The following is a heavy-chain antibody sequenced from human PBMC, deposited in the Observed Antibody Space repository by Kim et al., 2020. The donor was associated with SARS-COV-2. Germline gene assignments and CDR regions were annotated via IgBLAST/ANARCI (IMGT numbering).Heavy chain of an antibody. J-gene: IGHJ6*02. D-gene: IGHD6-6*01. Sequence: KGRFTITRDNARTSLYLQMNSLRAEDTAVYYCARIEQLVFYYYYGMDVWGQGTTVTVSS. V-gene: IGHV3-11*06. CDR3: ARIEQLVFYYYYGMDV.